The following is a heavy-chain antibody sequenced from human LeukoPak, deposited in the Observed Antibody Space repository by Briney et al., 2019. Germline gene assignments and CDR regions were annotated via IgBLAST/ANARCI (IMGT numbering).Heavy chain of an antibody. D-gene: IGHD4-17*01. CDR3: ARNDKDYGDLVELVDY. V-gene: IGHV3-30*03. J-gene: IGHJ4*02. CDR2: ISYDGSNK. CDR1: GFTFSSYG. Sequence: GGSLRLSCAASGFTFSSYGMHWVRQAPGKGLEWVAVISYDGSNKYYADSVKGRFTISRDNAKNSLYLQMNSLRAEDTAVYYCARNDKDYGDLVELVDYWGQGTLVTVSS.